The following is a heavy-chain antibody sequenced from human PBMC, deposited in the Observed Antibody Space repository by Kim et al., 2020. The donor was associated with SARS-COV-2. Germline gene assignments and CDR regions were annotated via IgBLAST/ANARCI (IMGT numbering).Heavy chain of an antibody. CDR3: AGSFGSGSYYTPFDY. J-gene: IGHJ4*02. V-gene: IGHV3-30*03. D-gene: IGHD3-10*01. Sequence: DPVNGRSTITRDNAKNTLYLQMNSLRAEDTAVYYCAGSFGSGSYYTPFDYWGQGTLVTVSS.